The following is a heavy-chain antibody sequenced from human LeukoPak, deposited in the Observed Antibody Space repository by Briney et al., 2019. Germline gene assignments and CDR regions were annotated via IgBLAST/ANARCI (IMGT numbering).Heavy chain of an antibody. D-gene: IGHD5-18*01. CDR3: ARAVGYSYGYRFCCYMDV. Sequence: GGSLRLSCAASGFTFSSYAMHWVRQAPGKGLEYVSAISSNGGSTYYANSVKGRFTISRDNSKNTLYLQMGSLRAEDMAVYYCARAVGYSYGYRFCCYMDVWGKGTTVTVSS. J-gene: IGHJ6*03. CDR2: ISSNGGST. V-gene: IGHV3-64*01. CDR1: GFTFSSYA.